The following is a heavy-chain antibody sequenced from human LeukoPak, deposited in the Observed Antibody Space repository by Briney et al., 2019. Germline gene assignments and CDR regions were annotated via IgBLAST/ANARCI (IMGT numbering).Heavy chain of an antibody. V-gene: IGHV3-53*01. CDR2: IYSGGSI. CDR3: AREDSYYYGSGTFQH. J-gene: IGHJ1*01. CDR1: GFTVSNNY. D-gene: IGHD3-10*01. Sequence: GGSLRLSCAASGFTVSNNYMNWVRQAPGKGLEWVSVIYSGGSIYYADSVKGRFTISRDNSKNTLYLQMNSLRADDTAVYYCAREDSYYYGSGTFQHWGQGTPVTVSS.